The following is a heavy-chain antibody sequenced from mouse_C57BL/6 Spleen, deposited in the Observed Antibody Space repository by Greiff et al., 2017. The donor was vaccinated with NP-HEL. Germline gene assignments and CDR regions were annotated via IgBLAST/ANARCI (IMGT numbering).Heavy chain of an antibody. CDR3: ARMSYSPYAMDY. V-gene: IGHV1-52*01. D-gene: IGHD2-12*01. CDR1: GYTFTSYW. J-gene: IGHJ4*01. Sequence: QVQLQQPGAELVRPGSSVKLSCKASGYTFTSYWMHWVKQRPIQGLEWIGNIDPSDSETHYNQKFKDKATLTVDKSSSTAYMQLSSLTSEDSAVYYCARMSYSPYAMDYWGQGTSVTVSS. CDR2: IDPSDSET.